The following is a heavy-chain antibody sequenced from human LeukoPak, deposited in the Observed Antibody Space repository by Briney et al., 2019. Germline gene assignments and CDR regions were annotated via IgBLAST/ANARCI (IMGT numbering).Heavy chain of an antibody. V-gene: IGHV4-34*01. Sequence: SETPSLTCAVYGGSFSGYYWSWIRQPPGKGLEWIGEINHSGSTNYNPSLKSRVTISVDTSKNQFSLKLSSVTAADTAVYYCARHLNNCGDDCYIFDYWGQGTLVTVSS. CDR3: ARHLNNCGDDCYIFDY. J-gene: IGHJ4*02. D-gene: IGHD2-21*01. CDR2: INHSGST. CDR1: GGSFSGYY.